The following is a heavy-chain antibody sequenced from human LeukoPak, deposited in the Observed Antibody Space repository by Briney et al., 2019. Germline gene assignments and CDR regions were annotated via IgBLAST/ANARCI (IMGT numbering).Heavy chain of an antibody. D-gene: IGHD3-10*01. CDR1: GFTFSSHA. J-gene: IGHJ4*02. CDR3: ARDTMVRGVADY. V-gene: IGHV3-23*01. CDR2: ISADGDGP. Sequence: GGSLRLSCAASGFTFSSHAMNWVRQVPGKGLVWVSTISADGDGPHYADSVKGRFTISRDNAKNSLYLQMNSLRAEDTAVYYCARDTMVRGVADYWGQGTLVTVSS.